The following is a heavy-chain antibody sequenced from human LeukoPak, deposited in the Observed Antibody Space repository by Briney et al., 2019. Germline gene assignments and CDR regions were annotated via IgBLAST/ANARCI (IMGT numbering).Heavy chain of an antibody. J-gene: IGHJ3*02. CDR3: TTEIVVVPAAMQEDAFDI. CDR2: IKSKTDGGTT. V-gene: IGHV3-15*01. CDR1: GFTFSNAW. Sequence: GGSLRLSCAASGFTFSNAWMSWVLQAPGKGLEWVGRIKSKTDGGTTDYAAPVKGRFIISRDDSKNTLYLQMNSLKTEDTAVYYCTTEIVVVPAAMQEDAFDIWGQGTMVTVSS. D-gene: IGHD2-2*01.